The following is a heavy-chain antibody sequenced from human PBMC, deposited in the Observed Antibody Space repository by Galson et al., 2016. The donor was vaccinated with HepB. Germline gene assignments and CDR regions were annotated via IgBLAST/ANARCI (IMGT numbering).Heavy chain of an antibody. V-gene: IGHV3-21*01. CDR3: ARDGLRGRWRLVGMDV. CDR1: GFTFSIYS. CDR2: ISSSSSYI. D-gene: IGHD3/OR15-3a*01. Sequence: SLRLSCAVSGFTFSIYSMNWVRQAPGKGLEWVSSISSSSSYIYYADSVKGRFTISRDSAKNSLYLQMNSLRAEDTAVYYCARDGLRGRWRLVGMDVWGQG. J-gene: IGHJ6*02.